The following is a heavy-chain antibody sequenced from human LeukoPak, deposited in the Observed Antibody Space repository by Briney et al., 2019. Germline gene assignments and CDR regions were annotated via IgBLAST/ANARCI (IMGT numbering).Heavy chain of an antibody. CDR3: ARARKQWLAPVYYYYGMDV. D-gene: IGHD6-19*01. Sequence: SETLSLTCTVSGGSISSYYWSWIRQPPGKGLEWIGYIYYSGSTNYNPSLKSRVTISVDTSKNQFSLKLSSVTAAGTAVYYCARARKQWLAPVYYYYGMDVWGQGTTVTVSS. J-gene: IGHJ6*02. CDR1: GGSISSYY. V-gene: IGHV4-59*01. CDR2: IYYSGST.